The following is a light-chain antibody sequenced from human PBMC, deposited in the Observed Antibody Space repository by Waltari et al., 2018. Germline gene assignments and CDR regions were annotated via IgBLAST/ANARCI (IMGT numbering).Light chain of an antibody. Sequence: DVVVTQSPLSLPVTLGQPASISCRSSQGLVHNSGHIYLNWFQQRPGQYPRRLIYEVSKRDSGVPDRFSGSGSGTDFTLKISRVEAEDVGVYYCMQASHWPPAFGQGTKVEIQ. CDR1: QGLVHNSGHIY. CDR2: EVS. J-gene: IGKJ1*01. V-gene: IGKV2-30*02. CDR3: MQASHWPPA.